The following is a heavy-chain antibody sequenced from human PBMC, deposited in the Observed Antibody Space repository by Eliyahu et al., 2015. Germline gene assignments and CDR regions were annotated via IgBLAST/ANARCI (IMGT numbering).Heavy chain of an antibody. J-gene: IGHJ4*02. V-gene: IGHV1-18*01. CDR3: ARVVGSRYSGSQPDY. D-gene: IGHD1-26*01. Sequence: QVQLVQSGAEVKKPGASVQVSCKASGYTXXSXGISWVRXAPGQGLVWRGWISAYNGNTNXAQKLQGRVTMTTDTSTSTAYMELRSLRSDDTAVYYCARVVGSRYSGSQPDYWGQGTLVTVSS. CDR2: ISAYNGNT. CDR1: GYTXXSXG.